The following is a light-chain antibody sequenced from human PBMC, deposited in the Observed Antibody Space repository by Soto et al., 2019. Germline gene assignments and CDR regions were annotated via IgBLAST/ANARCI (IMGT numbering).Light chain of an antibody. Sequence: DIQMTQSPSSLSASVGDRVTITCRASQGISNYLAWYQQKPGEVPKLLIYAASTLRSGVPSRFSGSGSGTDFTLTISSLQPEDVATYYCQKYNSAPWTFGQGTKVEIK. V-gene: IGKV1-27*01. CDR2: AAS. CDR3: QKYNSAPWT. CDR1: QGISNY. J-gene: IGKJ1*01.